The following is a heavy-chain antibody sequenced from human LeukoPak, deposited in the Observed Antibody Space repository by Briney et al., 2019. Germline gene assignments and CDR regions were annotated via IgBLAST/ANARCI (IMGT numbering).Heavy chain of an antibody. V-gene: IGHV3-7*01. D-gene: IGHD3-10*01. CDR2: IRQDGSEK. CDR3: VRAQPFGGC. J-gene: IGHJ4*02. CDR1: GFTLSNYW. Sequence: RSGGSLRLSCAASGFTLSNYWMSWVRQAPGKGLEWVANIRQDGSEKYYVDSVKGRFTISRDNAKNSLYLQMSSLRAEDTAVYYCVRAQPFGGCWGQGTLVTVSS.